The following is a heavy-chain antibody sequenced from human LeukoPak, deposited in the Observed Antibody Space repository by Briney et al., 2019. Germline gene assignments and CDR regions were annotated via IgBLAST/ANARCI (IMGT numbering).Heavy chain of an antibody. CDR3: ARDSDYDILTGYYRAHAFDI. D-gene: IGHD3-9*01. V-gene: IGHV1-18*01. Sequence: ASVKVSCKASGGTFSSYAISWVRQAPGQGLEWMGWISAYNGNTNYAQKLQGRVTMTTDTSTSTAYMELRSLRSDDTAVYYCARDSDYDILTGYYRAHAFDIWGQGTMVTVSS. J-gene: IGHJ3*02. CDR1: GGTFSSYA. CDR2: ISAYNGNT.